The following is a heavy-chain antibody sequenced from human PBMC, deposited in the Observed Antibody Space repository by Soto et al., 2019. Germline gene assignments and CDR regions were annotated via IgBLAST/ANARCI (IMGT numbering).Heavy chain of an antibody. D-gene: IGHD1-7*01. V-gene: IGHV4-4*02. CDR3: ASRDPGTSVDY. CDR1: GGSFTSNNW. Sequence: SETLSLTCAVSGGSFTSNNWWTWVRQPPGQGLEWIGEIYRTGSTNYNLSLKSRVTISLDKSENQFSLKVTSLTAADTAVYYCASRDPGTSVDYWGQGTLVTVSS. J-gene: IGHJ4*02. CDR2: IYRTGST.